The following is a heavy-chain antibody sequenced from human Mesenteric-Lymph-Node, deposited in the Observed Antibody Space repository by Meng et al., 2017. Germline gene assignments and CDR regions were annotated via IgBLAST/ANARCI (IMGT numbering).Heavy chain of an antibody. CDR2: ISYDGNKK. CDR3: AKSLEAAATGFDY. V-gene: IGHV3-30*18. CDR1: GFTFSSYG. D-gene: IGHD2-15*01. J-gene: IGHJ4*02. Sequence: QVQLVESGGGVVQPGRSLRLSFAASGFTFSSYGMHWVRQAPGKGLEWVALISYDGNKKYYGDSVKGRFTISRDISKNTLYLQMNSLRPEDTAVYFCAKSLEAAATGFDYWGQGTLVTVS.